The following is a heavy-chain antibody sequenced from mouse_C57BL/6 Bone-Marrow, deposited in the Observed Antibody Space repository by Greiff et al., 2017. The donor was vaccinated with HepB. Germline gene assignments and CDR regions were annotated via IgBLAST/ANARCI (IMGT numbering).Heavy chain of an antibody. J-gene: IGHJ4*01. CDR1: GYTFTSYW. CDR3: AREEMVTTRYYYAMDY. D-gene: IGHD2-2*01. V-gene: IGHV1-72*01. Sequence: QVQLKQPGAELVKPGASVKLSCKASGYTFTSYWMHWVKQRPGRGLEWIGRIDPNSGGTKYNEKFKSKATLTVDKPSSTAYMQLSSLTSEDSAVYYCAREEMVTTRYYYAMDYWGQGTSVTVSS. CDR2: IDPNSGGT.